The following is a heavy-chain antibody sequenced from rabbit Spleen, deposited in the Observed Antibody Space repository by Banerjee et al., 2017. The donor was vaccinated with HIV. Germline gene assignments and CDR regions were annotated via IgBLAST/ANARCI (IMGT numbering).Heavy chain of an antibody. J-gene: IGHJ4*01. CDR1: GFSFSNNSW. Sequence: QEQLEESGGGLVKPEGSLTLTCTASGFSFSNNSWICWVRQAPGKGLEWIACIYTGSRGTTYYASWAKGRFTVSKPSSTTVTLQMTSLTAADTATYFCARGDMIEAYYLWGQGTLVTVS. CDR3: ARGDMIEAYYL. CDR2: IYTGSRGTT. V-gene: IGHV1S45*01. D-gene: IGHD6-1*01.